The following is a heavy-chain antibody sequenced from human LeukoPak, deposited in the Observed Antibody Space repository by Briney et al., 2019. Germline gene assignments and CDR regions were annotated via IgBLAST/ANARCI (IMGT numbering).Heavy chain of an antibody. J-gene: IGHJ3*01. CDR3: VRSNWDGSPNLAAGQTGAFDV. CDR1: GFTFSSYD. D-gene: IGHD6-13*01. V-gene: IGHV3-13*01. CDR2: IGSEGDT. Sequence: GGSLRLSCAASGFTFSSYDMHWVRQGLGKGLEWVPGIGSEGDTHYSDSVKGRFTISRENTKSSLFLQLNGLRAEDTAVYLCVRSNWDGSPNLAAGQTGAFDVWGRGTKVTVSS.